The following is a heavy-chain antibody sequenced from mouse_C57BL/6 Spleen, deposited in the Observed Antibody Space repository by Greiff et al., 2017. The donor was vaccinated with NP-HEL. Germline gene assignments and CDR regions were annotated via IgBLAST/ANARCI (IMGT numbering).Heavy chain of an antibody. CDR3: ARNGAYDGYAMDY. V-gene: IGHV2-2*01. CDR1: GFSLTSYG. Sequence: VKLMESGPGLVQPSQSLSITCTVSGFSLTSYGVHWVRQSPGKGLEWLGVIWSGGSTDYNAAFISRLSISKDNSKSQVFFKMNSLQADDTAIYYCARNGAYDGYAMDYWGQGTSVTVSS. CDR2: IWSGGST. J-gene: IGHJ4*01. D-gene: IGHD2-12*01.